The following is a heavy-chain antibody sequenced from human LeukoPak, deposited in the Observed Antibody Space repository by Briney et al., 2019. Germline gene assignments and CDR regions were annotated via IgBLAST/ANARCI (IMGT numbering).Heavy chain of an antibody. CDR3: ARVDSWDTAMVTLDY. Sequence: SVKVSCKASGGTFSSYAISWVRQAPGQGLEWMGRIIPIFGTANYAQKFQGRVTITTDESTSTAYMELSSMRSEDTAVYYCARVDSWDTAMVTLDYWGQGTLVTVSS. J-gene: IGHJ4*02. CDR1: GGTFSSYA. D-gene: IGHD5-18*01. CDR2: IIPIFGTA. V-gene: IGHV1-69*05.